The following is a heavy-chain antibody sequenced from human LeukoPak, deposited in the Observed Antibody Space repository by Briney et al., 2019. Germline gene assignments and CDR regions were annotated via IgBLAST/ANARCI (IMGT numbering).Heavy chain of an antibody. J-gene: IGHJ4*02. D-gene: IGHD2-15*01. CDR3: TRDLRVVVAATPYYFDY. CDR2: IRSKAYGGTT. V-gene: IGHV3-49*03. CDR1: GFTFGDYA. Sequence: GGSLRLSCTASGFTFGDYAMSWFRQAPGKGLEWVGFIRSKAYGGTTEYAASVKGRFTISRDDSKSIAYLQMNSLKTEDTAVYHCTRDLRVVVAATPYYFDYWGQGTLVTVSS.